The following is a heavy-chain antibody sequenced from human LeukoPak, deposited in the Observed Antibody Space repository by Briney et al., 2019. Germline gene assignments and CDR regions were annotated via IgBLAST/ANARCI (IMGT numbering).Heavy chain of an antibody. CDR1: GGSITSYY. CDR2: IYDSGST. D-gene: IGHD7-27*01. Sequence: SETLSLTCTVSGGSITSYYWSWIRQPPGKGLEWIGYIYDSGSTNYNPSLKSRVTISVDRSKNQFSLKLSSVTAADTAVYYCARAVTGGFDYWGQGTLVTVSS. CDR3: ARAVTGGFDY. V-gene: IGHV4-59*12. J-gene: IGHJ4*02.